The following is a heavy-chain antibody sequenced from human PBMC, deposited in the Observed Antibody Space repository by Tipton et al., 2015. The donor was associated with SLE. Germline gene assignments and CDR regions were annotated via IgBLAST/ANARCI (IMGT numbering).Heavy chain of an antibody. CDR3: TSRRSTMATTPFED. J-gene: IGHJ4*02. D-gene: IGHD4/OR15-4a*01. CDR1: DDSITTDY. CDR2: VSYSGVT. V-gene: IGHV4-59*12. Sequence: TLSLTCTVSDDSITTDYWTWIRQPPGKGLEYIGYVSYSGVTNSNPSLQSRVTMSIDASKKQVSLKLSSLTAADTAIYYCTSRRSTMATTPFEDWGQGTLVTVSS.